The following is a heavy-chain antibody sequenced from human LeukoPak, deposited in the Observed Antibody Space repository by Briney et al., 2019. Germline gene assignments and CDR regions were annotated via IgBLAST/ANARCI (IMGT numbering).Heavy chain of an antibody. D-gene: IGHD5-18*01. CDR2: ISSTSSYT. Sequence: GGSLRLSCAASGFTFSDYYMSWIRQAPGKGLEWVSYISSTSSYTNYADSVKGRFTISRDNAKNSLYLQMDSLRAEDTAVYYCARSNRGVIQLPDYWGQGTLVTVSS. J-gene: IGHJ4*02. CDR1: GFTFSDYY. V-gene: IGHV3-11*03. CDR3: ARSNRGVIQLPDY.